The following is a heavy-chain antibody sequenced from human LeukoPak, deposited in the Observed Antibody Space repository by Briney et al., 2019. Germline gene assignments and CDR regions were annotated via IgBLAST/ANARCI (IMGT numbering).Heavy chain of an antibody. J-gene: IGHJ4*02. V-gene: IGHV7-4-1*02. CDR2: INTNTGNP. Sequence: ASVKVSCKASGYIFIGYYMHWVRQAPGQGLEWMGWINTNTGNPTYAQGFTGRFVFSLDTSVSTAYLQISSLEAEDTAVYYCARDASPWVGWGQGTLVTVSS. CDR1: GYIFIGYY. CDR3: ARDASPWVG. D-gene: IGHD7-27*01.